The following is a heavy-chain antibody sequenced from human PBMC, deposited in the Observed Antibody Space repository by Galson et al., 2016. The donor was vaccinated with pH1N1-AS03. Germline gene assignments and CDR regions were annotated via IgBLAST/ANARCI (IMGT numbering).Heavy chain of an antibody. V-gene: IGHV3-33*01. CDR3: ARGRGYGQYYFDY. CDR2: IWYDGSNK. J-gene: IGHJ4*02. CDR1: GFSFSSFG. Sequence: SLRLSCAAPGFSFSSFGMHWVRQAPGKGLEWVAVIWYDGSNKYYADSVKGRFTISRDNTKNTLHLQMNSLRVEDTAVYFCARGRGYGQYYFDYWGQGTLVTASS. D-gene: IGHD3-10*01.